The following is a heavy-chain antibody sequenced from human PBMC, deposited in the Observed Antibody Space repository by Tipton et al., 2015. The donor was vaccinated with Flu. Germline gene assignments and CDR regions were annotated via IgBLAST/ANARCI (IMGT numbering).Heavy chain of an antibody. Sequence: TLSLTCTVSGGSISSYYWSWIRQPPGKGLEWIGYIYYSGSTNYNPSLKSRVTISVDTSRNQFSLKLSSVTAADTAVYYCARADSVVVVPAAMGFLYGMDVWRQGTTVTVSS. D-gene: IGHD2-2*01. V-gene: IGHV4-59*12. CDR1: GGSISSYY. CDR2: IYYSGST. J-gene: IGHJ6*02. CDR3: ARADSVVVVPAAMGFLYGMDV.